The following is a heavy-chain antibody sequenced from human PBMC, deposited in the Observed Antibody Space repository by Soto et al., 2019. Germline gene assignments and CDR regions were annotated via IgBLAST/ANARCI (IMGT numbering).Heavy chain of an antibody. D-gene: IGHD3-22*01. V-gene: IGHV5-10-1*01. CDR1: GYSFTSYW. CDR2: IDPSDSYT. CDR3: ARQSNYYDSSGYPNGAFDI. Sequence: GESLKISCKGSGYSFTSYWISWVRQMPGKGLEWMGRIDPSDSYTNYSPSFQGHVTISADKSISTAYLQWSSLKASGTAMYYCARQSNYYDSSGYPNGAFDIWGQGTMVTVSS. J-gene: IGHJ3*02.